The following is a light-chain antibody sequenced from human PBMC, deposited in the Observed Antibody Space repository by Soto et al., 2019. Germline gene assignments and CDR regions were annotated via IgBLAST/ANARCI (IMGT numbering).Light chain of an antibody. CDR2: GAS. CDR3: QQYKSWPYT. J-gene: IGKJ2*01. Sequence: VLTQAPDTLSVSPGERATLSCRASQAINNNVAWYQLKYGQVPRLLIYGASTRAADVPARFSGGGSGTEFTLTISSLQSEDFAVYYCQQYKSWPYTFGQGTKVDI. CDR1: QAINNN. V-gene: IGKV3-15*01.